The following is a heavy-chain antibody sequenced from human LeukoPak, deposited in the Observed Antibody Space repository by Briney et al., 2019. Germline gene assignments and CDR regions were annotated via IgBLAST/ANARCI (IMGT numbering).Heavy chain of an antibody. D-gene: IGHD2-8*02. Sequence: GGSLRLSCAGSGFIFNSHWMTWVRHAPGMGLEWVGNVRQDGDEKFYADSVRGRFTISRDNAKNSLYLHLNSLRAEDTAIYCARVRTEWYIDLWGRGTLVTVSP. J-gene: IGHJ2*01. V-gene: IGHV3-7*01. CDR3: ARVRTEWYIDL. CDR2: VRQDGDEK. CDR1: GFIFNSHW.